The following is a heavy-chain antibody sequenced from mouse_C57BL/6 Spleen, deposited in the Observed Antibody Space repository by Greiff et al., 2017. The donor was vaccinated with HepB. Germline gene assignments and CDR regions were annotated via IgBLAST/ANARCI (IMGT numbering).Heavy chain of an antibody. D-gene: IGHD2-4*01. J-gene: IGHJ4*01. Sequence: EVQLQQSGPELVKPGASVKIPCKASGYTFTDYNMDWVKQSHGKSLEWIGVINPNNGGTIYNQKFKGKATLTVDKSSSTAYMELRSLTSEDTAVYYCAISNDYDYYAMDDGGQGTSVTVSS. V-gene: IGHV1-18*01. CDR2: INPNNGGT. CDR1: GYTFTDYN. CDR3: AISNDYDYYAMDD.